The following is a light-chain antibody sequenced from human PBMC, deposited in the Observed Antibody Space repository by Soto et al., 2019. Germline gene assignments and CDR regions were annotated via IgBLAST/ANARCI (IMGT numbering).Light chain of an antibody. Sequence: DIVMTQSPDSLAVSLGERATINCKSSQSVLYSSNNKNYLAWYQQKPGQPPKLLIYWASTRESGVPDRFSGSGSWTDFTLTISSLQAEDVAVYYCQQYYSTLPTFGQGTRLEIK. V-gene: IGKV4-1*01. CDR1: QSVLYSSNNKNY. J-gene: IGKJ5*01. CDR3: QQYYSTLPT. CDR2: WAS.